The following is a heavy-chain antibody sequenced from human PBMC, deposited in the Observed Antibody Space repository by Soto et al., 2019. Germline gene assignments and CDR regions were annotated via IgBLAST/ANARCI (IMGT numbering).Heavy chain of an antibody. CDR3: ATEGGYPGSNFYGAY. J-gene: IGHJ4*02. D-gene: IGHD1-26*01. V-gene: IGHV3-15*01. CDR1: GFTFTKAY. Sequence: EVQLVESGGGLVEPGGSIRLSCVASGFTFTKAYMTWVRQAPGKGLEWVGRIKGSHAGGTTDYATSVKGRFTISRDDSKNTLYLQMNSLKTEDTSVYYCATEGGYPGSNFYGAYWGQGTLFTVSS. CDR2: IKGSHAGGTT.